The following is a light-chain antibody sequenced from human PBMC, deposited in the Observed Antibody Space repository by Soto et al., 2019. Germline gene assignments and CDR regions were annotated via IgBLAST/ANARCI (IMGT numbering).Light chain of an antibody. CDR3: QQYNNWPYT. V-gene: IGKV3-15*01. CDR2: GAS. Sequence: EIVMTQSPATLSVSPGERATLSCRASQSVSSNLAWYQQKPGQAPRLLIYGASTRATGIPARCSGSESGTEFTLTISSLQSEDVAVYYGQQYNNWPYTVGQGTKLEIK. CDR1: QSVSSN. J-gene: IGKJ2*01.